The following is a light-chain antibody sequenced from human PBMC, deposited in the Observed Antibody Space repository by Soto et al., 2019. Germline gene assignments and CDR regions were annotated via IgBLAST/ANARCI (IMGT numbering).Light chain of an antibody. V-gene: IGKV3-20*01. J-gene: IGKJ1*01. CDR1: QSVSSSY. Sequence: EIVLTQSPGTLSLSPGERATLSCRASQSVSSSYLGWYQQKPGQAPRLLIYGASSRATGIPDRFSGSGSGTDLTLTISRLEPEDFAVYYCQQYGSSPQTFGQGTKVEIK. CDR3: QQYGSSPQT. CDR2: GAS.